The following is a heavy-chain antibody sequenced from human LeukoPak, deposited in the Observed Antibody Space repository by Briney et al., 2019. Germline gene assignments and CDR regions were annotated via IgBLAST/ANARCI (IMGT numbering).Heavy chain of an antibody. CDR1: GGTFSSYA. CDR3: ARDVPIGNKRYYYYYMDV. Sequence: ASVKVSCKASGGTFSSYAISWVRQAPGQGLEWMGGIIPIFGTANYAQKFQGRVTITADESTSTAYMELSSLRSEDTVVYYCARDVPIGNKRYYYYYMDVWGKGTTVTVSS. J-gene: IGHJ6*03. D-gene: IGHD4-23*01. CDR2: IIPIFGTA. V-gene: IGHV1-69*13.